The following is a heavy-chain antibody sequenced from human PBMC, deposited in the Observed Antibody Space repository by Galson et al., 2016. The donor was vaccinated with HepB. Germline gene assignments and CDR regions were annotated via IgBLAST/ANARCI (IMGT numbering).Heavy chain of an antibody. V-gene: IGHV1-69*06. CDR3: ARGLLSGFGDFRDYYYYGMGV. D-gene: IGHD3-10*01. CDR1: GGTFNNYA. J-gene: IGHJ6*02. Sequence: SVKVSCKASGGTFNNYAVTWVRQAPGQGLEWMGGIIPMFGTANYSQKIQGRVTMTADKSAHTAYMELSSLTSEDTAVYFCARGLLSGFGDFRDYYYYGMGVWGQGTTVTVSS. CDR2: IIPMFGTA.